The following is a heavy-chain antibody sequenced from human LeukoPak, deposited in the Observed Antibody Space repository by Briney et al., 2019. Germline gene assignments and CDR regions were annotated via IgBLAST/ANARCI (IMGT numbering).Heavy chain of an antibody. Sequence: ASVKVSCKASGYTFTAYYMHWVRQVPGQGLEWMGRINPNSGDTDYAQKFQGRVIMTRDTSISTAYMAVRRLRSDDTAVYYCARVDSGHDYGPSWGQGTTVTVSS. CDR1: GYTFTAYY. CDR2: INPNSGDT. CDR3: ARVDSGHDYGPS. J-gene: IGHJ3*01. D-gene: IGHD5-12*01. V-gene: IGHV1-2*06.